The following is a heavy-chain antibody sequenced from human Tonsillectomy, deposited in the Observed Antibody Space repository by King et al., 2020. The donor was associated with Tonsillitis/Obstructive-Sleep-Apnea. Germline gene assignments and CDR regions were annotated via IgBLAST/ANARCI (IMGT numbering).Heavy chain of an antibody. V-gene: IGHV4-59*01. Sequence: VQLQESGPGLVKPSETLSLTCTVSGGSINSYYLSWIRQRPGKGLEWIGYNYYSGSTNYNPSLKSRVTISVDTSKNQFSLKLNSVTAADTAVYYCARGEGGTYYDLLTGYYTGCYFDYWGQGTLLTVSS. D-gene: IGHD3-9*01. J-gene: IGHJ4*02. CDR1: GGSINSYY. CDR3: ARGEGGTYYDLLTGYYTGCYFDY. CDR2: NYYSGST.